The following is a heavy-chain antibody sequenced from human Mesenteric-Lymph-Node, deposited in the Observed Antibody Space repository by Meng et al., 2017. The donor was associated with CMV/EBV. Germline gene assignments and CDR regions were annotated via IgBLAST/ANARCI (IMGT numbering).Heavy chain of an antibody. Sequence: GESLKISCGASGFTVNNNYMNWVRQAPGKGLEWVSLISGGGNTFYADSVKGRFTISRDNSKNTLFLDMNSLRAEDTAVYFCARDTYGSGSSFDYWGQGTLVTVSS. CDR3: ARDTYGSGSSFDY. CDR1: GFTVNNNY. CDR2: ISGGGNT. V-gene: IGHV3-53*01. J-gene: IGHJ4*02. D-gene: IGHD3-10*01.